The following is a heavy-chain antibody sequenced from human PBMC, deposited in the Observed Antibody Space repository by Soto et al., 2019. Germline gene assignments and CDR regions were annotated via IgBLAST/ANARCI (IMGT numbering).Heavy chain of an antibody. Sequence: GGSLRLSCAGSGFTFSSHAMSWVRQAPGKGLEWVLGITGSGGSTYNADSVKGRFTISRDNSKSMLYLQMNSLRAEDTAIYYCAKDRGDSSGYPTYFFDYWGQGALVTVSS. CDR3: AKDRGDSSGYPTYFFDY. D-gene: IGHD3-22*01. J-gene: IGHJ4*02. CDR2: ITGSGGST. CDR1: GFTFSSHA. V-gene: IGHV3-23*01.